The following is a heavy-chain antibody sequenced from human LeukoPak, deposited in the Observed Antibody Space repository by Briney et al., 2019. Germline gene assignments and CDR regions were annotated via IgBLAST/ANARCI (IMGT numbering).Heavy chain of an antibody. V-gene: IGHV3-21*04. CDR3: AREWNYYDSSGHFDY. CDR1: GFTFSTYS. J-gene: IGHJ4*02. D-gene: IGHD3-22*01. Sequence: KPGGSLRLSCAASGFTFSTYSMNWVRQAPGKGLEWVSSISSSSTYIYYADSVKGRFTISRDNAKNSLYLQMNSLRAEDAAVYYCAREWNYYDSSGHFDYWGQGTLVTVSS. CDR2: ISSSSTYI.